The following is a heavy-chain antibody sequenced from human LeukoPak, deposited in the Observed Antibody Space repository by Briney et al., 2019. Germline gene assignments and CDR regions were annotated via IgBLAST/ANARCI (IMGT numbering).Heavy chain of an antibody. J-gene: IGHJ4*02. CDR3: ARGRIYGSGSYYNF. CDR1: GGSSSGYY. Sequence: SETLSLTCAVYGGSSSGYYWSWIRQPPGKGLEWIGEINHSGSTNYNPSLKSRVTISVDTSKNQFSLKLSSVTAADTAVYYCARGRIYGSGSYYNFWGQGTLVTVSS. V-gene: IGHV4-34*01. CDR2: INHSGST. D-gene: IGHD3-10*01.